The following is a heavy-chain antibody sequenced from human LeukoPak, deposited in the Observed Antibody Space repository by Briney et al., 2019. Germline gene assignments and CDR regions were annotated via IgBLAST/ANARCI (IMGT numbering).Heavy chain of an antibody. Sequence: TSETLSLTCTVSGGSINSSIYYWGWIRQPPGKGLEWIGSMYYSGSTYYNPSLKSRVTISVDTSKNQFSLKLSSVTAADTAVYYCARVRASLSIWFGEYNWFDPWGQGTLVTVSS. CDR1: GGSINSSIYY. D-gene: IGHD3-10*01. CDR2: MYYSGST. V-gene: IGHV4-39*07. CDR3: ARVRASLSIWFGEYNWFDP. J-gene: IGHJ5*02.